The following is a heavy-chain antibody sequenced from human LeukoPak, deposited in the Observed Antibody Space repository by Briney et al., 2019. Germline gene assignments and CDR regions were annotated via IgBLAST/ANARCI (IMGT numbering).Heavy chain of an antibody. Sequence: GGSLRLSCAASGFTFSSYGMHWVRQAPGKGLEWVAFIRYDGSNKYYADSVKGRFTISRDNAKDSLYLQMNSPRAEDTAVYYCARTYYYDSSGYSTYDAFDIWGQGTMVTVSS. CDR1: GFTFSSYG. D-gene: IGHD3-22*01. CDR2: IRYDGSNK. V-gene: IGHV3-30*02. J-gene: IGHJ3*02. CDR3: ARTYYYDSSGYSTYDAFDI.